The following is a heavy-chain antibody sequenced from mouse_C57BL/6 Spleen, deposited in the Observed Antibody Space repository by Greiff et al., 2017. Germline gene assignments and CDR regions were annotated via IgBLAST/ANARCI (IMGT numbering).Heavy chain of an antibody. D-gene: IGHD3-3*01. J-gene: IGHJ1*03. CDR2: IWGDGST. CDR1: GFSLTSYG. CDR3: AKLCRDWYFDV. Sequence: VQGVESGPGLVAPSQSLSITCTVSGFSLTSYGVSWVRQPPGKGLEWLGVIWGDGSTNYHSALISRLSISKDNSKSQVFLKLNRQQTDDTATYYCAKLCRDWYFDVWGTGTTVTVSS. V-gene: IGHV2-3*01.